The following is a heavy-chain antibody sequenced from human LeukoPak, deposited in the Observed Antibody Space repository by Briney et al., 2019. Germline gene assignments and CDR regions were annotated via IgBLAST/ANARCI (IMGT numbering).Heavy chain of an antibody. V-gene: IGHV3-23*01. CDR1: GFTFNSYV. Sequence: GGSLRLSCAASGFTFNSYVMSWVRLAPGKGLEWVSVVSGSGGSTYYADPVRGRFTISRDNSKDTLFLQMNSLRAEDTAVYYCAKNYDILTGYWYYGMNVWGQGATVTVSS. CDR2: VSGSGGST. J-gene: IGHJ6*02. CDR3: AKNYDILTGYWYYGMNV. D-gene: IGHD3-9*01.